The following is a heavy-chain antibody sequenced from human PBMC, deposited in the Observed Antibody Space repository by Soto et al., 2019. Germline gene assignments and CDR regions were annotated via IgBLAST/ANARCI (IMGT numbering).Heavy chain of an antibody. J-gene: IGHJ4*02. V-gene: IGHV3-30*18. CDR1: GFTFSSYG. CDR3: AKDVGSSGWYGYFDY. CDR2: ISYDGSNK. Sequence: QVQLVESGGGVVQPGRSLRLSCAASGFTFSSYGMHWVRQAPGKGLEWVAVISYDGSNKYYADSVKGRCTISRDNSKNTLYLQRNSLRAEDTAVYYCAKDVGSSGWYGYFDYWGQGTLVTVSS. D-gene: IGHD6-19*01.